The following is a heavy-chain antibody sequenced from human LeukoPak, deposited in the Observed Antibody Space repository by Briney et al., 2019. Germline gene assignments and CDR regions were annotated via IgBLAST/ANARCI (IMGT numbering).Heavy chain of an antibody. CDR2: ISSSSRYI. D-gene: IGHD2-15*01. CDR3: ARGGGYCSGGSCYEY. Sequence: GGSLRLSCAGSGLTLSPYTISWVRQAPGKGLQWVSSISSSSRYIYYGDSVKGRFTISRDNAKDSVFLQMNSLRAEDTAVYYCARGGGYCSGGSCYEYWGQGTLVTVSS. J-gene: IGHJ4*02. CDR1: GLTLSPYT. V-gene: IGHV3-21*06.